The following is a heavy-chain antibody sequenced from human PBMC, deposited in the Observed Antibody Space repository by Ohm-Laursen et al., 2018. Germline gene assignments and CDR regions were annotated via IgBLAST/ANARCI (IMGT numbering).Heavy chain of an antibody. CDR3: ATFMTSRWVVFDV. D-gene: IGHD4-23*01. CDR2: ISSSGSS. Sequence: TLSLTCTASGGSMNNYFWTWIRQPAGKGLEWIGRISSSGSSNYNPSLKSRVTMSVDTSKNQFSLNLRSVTAADTAVYYCATFMTSRWVVFDVWGQGTMVTVSS. J-gene: IGHJ3*01. CDR1: GGSMNNYF. V-gene: IGHV4-4*07.